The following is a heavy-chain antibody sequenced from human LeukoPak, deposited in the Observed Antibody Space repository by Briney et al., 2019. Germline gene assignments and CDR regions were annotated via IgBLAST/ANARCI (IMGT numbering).Heavy chain of an antibody. CDR3: VRQFDY. CDR1: GFTFSTYN. V-gene: IGHV3-48*02. Sequence: GGSLRLSCAASGFTFSTYNMHWVRQAPGKGLEWVSYISSSGTALYYADSVKGRFTISRDNAKNSLYLQMNSLRDEDAAVYYCVRQFDYWGQGTLVIVSS. CDR2: ISSSGTAL. J-gene: IGHJ4*02.